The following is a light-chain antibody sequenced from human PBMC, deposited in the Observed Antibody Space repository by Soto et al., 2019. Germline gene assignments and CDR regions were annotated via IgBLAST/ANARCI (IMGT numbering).Light chain of an antibody. CDR3: HQYGSAPWR. V-gene: IGKV3-20*01. J-gene: IGKJ1*01. Sequence: EIVMKQSPATVSLTPGQRATLSCRASQSVSSKLAWYQQKPGQAPRLLISGASNRATGTPDRFRGSGSGTDFALPITRFEPEAFAVYYCHQYGSAPWRFGEGTKVDIK. CDR1: QSVSSK. CDR2: GAS.